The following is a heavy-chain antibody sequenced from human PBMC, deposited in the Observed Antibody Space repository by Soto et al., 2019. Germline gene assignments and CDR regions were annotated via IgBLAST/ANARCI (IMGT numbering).Heavy chain of an antibody. CDR2: INAGSGNT. J-gene: IGHJ6*02. V-gene: IGHV1-3*01. Sequence: GASVKVSCKASGYTFTSYAMHWVRQAPGQRLEWMGWINAGSGNTKYSQKFQGRVTITRDTSASTAYMELSSLRSEDTAVYYCARDLTIGMDVWGQGTTVTVSS. CDR3: ARDLTIGMDV. D-gene: IGHD3-10*01. CDR1: GYTFTSYA.